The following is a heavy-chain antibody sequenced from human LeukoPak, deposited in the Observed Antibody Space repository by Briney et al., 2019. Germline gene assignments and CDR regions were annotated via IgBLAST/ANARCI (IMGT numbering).Heavy chain of an antibody. D-gene: IGHD3-10*01. CDR1: GFTLSGSA. V-gene: IGHV3-73*01. CDR2: IRSKADNYAT. CDR3: TRVPTWGSGNDY. Sequence: PGGSLRLSCAASGFTLSGSAIHWLRQASGKGLEWVGRIRSKADNYATGYAASVKGRFTLSRDDSKNTAYLQMHRLKTEDTAVYYCTRVPTWGSGNDYGGQGTQVTVSS. J-gene: IGHJ4*02.